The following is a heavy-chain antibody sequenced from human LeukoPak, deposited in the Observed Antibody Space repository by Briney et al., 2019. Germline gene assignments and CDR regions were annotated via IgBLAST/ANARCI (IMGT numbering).Heavy chain of an antibody. D-gene: IGHD3-10*01. CDR1: GGSFSGYY. J-gene: IGHJ4*02. V-gene: IGHV4-34*01. CDR2: INHSGSN. CDR3: ARGLTMVRGVRYFDY. Sequence: SETLSLTCAVYGGSFSGYYWSWIRQPPGKGLEWIGEINHSGSNNYNPSLKSRVTISVDTSKNQFSLKLSSVTAADTAVYYCARGLTMVRGVRYFDYWGQGTLVTVSS.